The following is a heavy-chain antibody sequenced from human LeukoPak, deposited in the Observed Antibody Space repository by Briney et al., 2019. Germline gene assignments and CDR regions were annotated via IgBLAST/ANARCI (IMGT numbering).Heavy chain of an antibody. Sequence: ASVKVSCKASGFTFTSSAVQWVRQARGQRLEWIGWIVVGSGNTNYAQKFQERVTITRDMSTSTAYMGLSSPRSEDTAVYYCAAEGITGTFDYWGQGTLVTVSS. J-gene: IGHJ4*02. CDR2: IVVGSGNT. D-gene: IGHD1-7*01. CDR3: AAEGITGTFDY. V-gene: IGHV1-58*01. CDR1: GFTFTSSA.